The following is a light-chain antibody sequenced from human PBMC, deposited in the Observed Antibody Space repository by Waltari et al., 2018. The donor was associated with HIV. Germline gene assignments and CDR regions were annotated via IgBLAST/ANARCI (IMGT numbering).Light chain of an antibody. CDR2: GGS. V-gene: IGLV2-23*01. CDR3: CSYAGIGAPVV. J-gene: IGLJ2*01. CDR1: GSDFGNPNL. Sequence: QSALTQPASVSGSPGQAITIPCPGTGSDFGNPNLVSWYQQHPGKAPKMLIYGGSERPSGISTRFSGTKTGNTASLTISGLQAEDAADYYCCSYAGIGAPVVFGGGTKLTVL.